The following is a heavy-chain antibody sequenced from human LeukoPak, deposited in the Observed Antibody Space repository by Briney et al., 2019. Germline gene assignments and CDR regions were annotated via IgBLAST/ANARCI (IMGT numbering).Heavy chain of an antibody. D-gene: IGHD3-10*01. Sequence: ASVKVSCKASGYIFADYAIHWVRQAPGQSLEWMGWINCGNGDTIFSQKFQDRLTITRNTSATTAYMELNSLRSEDTAVYYCASFWLGELAPFAPGGQGPLVTVSS. V-gene: IGHV1-3*01. J-gene: IGHJ5*02. CDR2: INCGNGDT. CDR3: ASFWLGELAPFAP. CDR1: GYIFADYA.